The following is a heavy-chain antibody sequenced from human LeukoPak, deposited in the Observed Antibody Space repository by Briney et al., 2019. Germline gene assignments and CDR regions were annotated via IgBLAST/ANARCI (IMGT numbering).Heavy chain of an antibody. CDR3: AREGKWFSTYYYYYMDV. CDR1: GFTFSSYD. CDR2: IGTAGDT. J-gene: IGHJ6*03. Sequence: GGSLRLSCAASGFTFSSYDMHWVRQATGKGLEWVSAIGTAGDTYYPGSVKGRFTISRENAKNSLYLQMDSLRAEDTAVYYCAREGKWFSTYYYYYMDVWGKGTTVTVSS. V-gene: IGHV3-13*01. D-gene: IGHD3-22*01.